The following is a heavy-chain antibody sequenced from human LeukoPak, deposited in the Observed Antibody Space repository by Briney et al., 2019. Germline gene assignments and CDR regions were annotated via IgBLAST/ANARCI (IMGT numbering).Heavy chain of an antibody. CDR2: ISGSGGST. D-gene: IGHD3-16*01. V-gene: IGHV3-23*01. Sequence: PGGSLRLSCAASGFTSSSYAMSWVRQAPGKGLEWVSTISGSGGSTYYADSVKGRFTISRDNSKNTLYLQMNSLRAEDTAVYYCAKTVGHGGGPFDYWGQGTLVTVSS. CDR1: GFTSSSYA. J-gene: IGHJ4*02. CDR3: AKTVGHGGGPFDY.